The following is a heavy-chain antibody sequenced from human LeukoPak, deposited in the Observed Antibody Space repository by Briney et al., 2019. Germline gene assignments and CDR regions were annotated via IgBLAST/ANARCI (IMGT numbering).Heavy chain of an antibody. J-gene: IGHJ6*03. V-gene: IGHV1-69*13. CDR2: IIPIFGTA. D-gene: IGHD6-19*01. CDR1: GGTFTSYA. Sequence: SVKVSCKASGGTFTSYAISWVRQAPGQGLEWMGGIIPIFGTANYAQKFQGRVTITADESTSTAYMELSSLRSEDTAVYYCARGFGGSGWYSRYYYMDVWGKGTTVTVSS. CDR3: ARGFGGSGWYSRYYYMDV.